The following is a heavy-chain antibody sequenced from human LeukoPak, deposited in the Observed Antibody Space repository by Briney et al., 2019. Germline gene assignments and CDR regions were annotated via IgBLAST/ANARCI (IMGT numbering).Heavy chain of an antibody. CDR2: IKQDGNER. V-gene: IGHV3-7*03. Sequence: GGSLRLSCAASGFTFSSYWMSWVRQAPGKGLEWVANIKQDGNERNYVDSVKGRFTISRDNAKNSLFLQMNSLRAEDTAVYYCARDSFIMVRGVIISSWFDPWGQGTLVTVSS. CDR3: ARDSFIMVRGVIISSWFDP. CDR1: GFTFSSYW. D-gene: IGHD3-10*01. J-gene: IGHJ5*02.